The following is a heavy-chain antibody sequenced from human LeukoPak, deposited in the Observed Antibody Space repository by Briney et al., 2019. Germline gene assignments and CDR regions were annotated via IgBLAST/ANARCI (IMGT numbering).Heavy chain of an antibody. CDR3: ARLAFSRVGATTFRYYFDY. V-gene: IGHV4-38-2*02. CDR1: GYSISSGYY. CDR2: IYHSGST. D-gene: IGHD1-26*01. Sequence: KPSETLSLTCIVSGYSISSGYYWGWIRQPPGKGLEWIGYIYHSGSTYYNPSLKSRVTISVDTSKNQFSLKLSSVTAADTAVYYCARLAFSRVGATTFRYYFDYWGQGTLVTVSS. J-gene: IGHJ4*02.